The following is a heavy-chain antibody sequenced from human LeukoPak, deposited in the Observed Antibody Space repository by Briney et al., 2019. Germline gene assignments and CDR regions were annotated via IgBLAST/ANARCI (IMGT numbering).Heavy chain of an antibody. D-gene: IGHD5-18*01. J-gene: IGHJ4*02. V-gene: IGHV1-3*01. Sequence: ASVNVSCKASGYTFTSYAMHWVSQAPGQRLEWMGWINAGNGNTKYSQKFQGRVTITRDTSASTAYMELSSLRSEDTAVYYCARVRKGDTAMVPFDYRGQGTLVTVSS. CDR3: ARVRKGDTAMVPFDY. CDR2: INAGNGNT. CDR1: GYTFTSYA.